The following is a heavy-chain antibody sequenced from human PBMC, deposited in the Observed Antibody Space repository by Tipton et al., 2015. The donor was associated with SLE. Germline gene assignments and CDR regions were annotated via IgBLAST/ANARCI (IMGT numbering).Heavy chain of an antibody. CDR3: ARALYSGSYYEAFDI. CDR2: IIPIFGTA. Sequence: QSGPEVKKPGSSVKVSCKASGGTFNSYAITWVRQAPGQGLEWLGGIIPIFGTANFAQNFQGRVTLTTDESTSTAYMELSSLRSEDTAVYYCARALYSGSYYEAFDIWGQGTMVTVSS. V-gene: IGHV1-69*05. D-gene: IGHD1-26*01. CDR1: GGTFNSYA. J-gene: IGHJ3*02.